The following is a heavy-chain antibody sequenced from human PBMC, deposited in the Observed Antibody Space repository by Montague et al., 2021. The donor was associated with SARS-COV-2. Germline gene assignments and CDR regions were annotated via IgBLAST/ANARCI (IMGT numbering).Heavy chain of an antibody. CDR3: ARGRYGGNRGYYFDY. CDR2: IDWDDDK. V-gene: IGHV2-70*01. Sequence: PALVKPTQTLTLTCTFSGFSLSTSGMCVSWIRQPPGKALEWLALIDWDDDKYYSTSLKTRLTISKDTSKNQVVLTMTNMDPVDTATYHCARGRYGGNRGYYFDYWGQGTLVTVSS. J-gene: IGHJ4*02. D-gene: IGHD4-23*01. CDR1: GFSLSTSGMC.